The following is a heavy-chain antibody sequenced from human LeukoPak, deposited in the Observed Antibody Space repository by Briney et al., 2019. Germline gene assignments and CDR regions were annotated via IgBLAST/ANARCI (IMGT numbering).Heavy chain of an antibody. CDR2: IGVAGGNT. V-gene: IGHV1-58*02. D-gene: IGHD1-1*01. Sequence: GTSVKVSCKASGFIFSTSTIQWVRQTRGQHLEWIGWIGVAGGNTKYAQELQERVTITRDLSTSTSYMELSSLRSEDTAVYYCAAERYVDNCCWFDPWGQGTLVTVSS. J-gene: IGHJ5*02. CDR3: AAERYVDNCCWFDP. CDR1: GFIFSTST.